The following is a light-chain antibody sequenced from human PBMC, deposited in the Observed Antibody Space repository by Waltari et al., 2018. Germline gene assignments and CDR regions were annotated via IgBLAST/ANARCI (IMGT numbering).Light chain of an antibody. V-gene: IGLV2-23*02. Sequence: QSVLTQPPSVSGSPGQSITISCTGTSSDVGNYNLFPWYQQYPGKAPKLMVYEVTKRTSGVSDRFSGSKSGNTASLTIYGLQSEDEADYYCCSYAGLGIYVFGTGTKVTVL. CDR2: EVT. CDR3: CSYAGLGIYV. J-gene: IGLJ1*01. CDR1: SSDVGNYNL.